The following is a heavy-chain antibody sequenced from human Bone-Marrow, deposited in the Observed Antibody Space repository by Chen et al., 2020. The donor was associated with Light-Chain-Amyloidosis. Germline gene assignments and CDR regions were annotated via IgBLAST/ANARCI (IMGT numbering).Heavy chain of an antibody. CDR2: IYPDDSDA. D-gene: IGHD5-12*01. Sequence: EVQLEQSGPEVKKPGESLKISCKGSGYTFPNYWIGWVRQMPGKGLEWMGVIYPDDSDARYSPSFEGQVTISADKSITTAYLQWRSLKASDTAIYYCARRRDGYNFDYWGQGTLVTVPS. V-gene: IGHV5-51*01. CDR1: GYTFPNYW. CDR3: ARRRDGYNFDY. J-gene: IGHJ4*02.